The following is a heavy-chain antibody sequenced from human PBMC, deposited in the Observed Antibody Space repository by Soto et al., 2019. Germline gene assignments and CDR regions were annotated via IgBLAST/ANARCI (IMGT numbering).Heavy chain of an antibody. CDR1: GGSISNPIYY. D-gene: IGHD3-3*01. J-gene: IGHJ5*01. CDR3: AGRTSLTSVEIFSGGLSGYNWVDP. Sequence: QLQLQESGPGLVKPSETLSLTCTVSGGSISNPIYYWAWIRQPPGKGLEWIGSIFYNGNSYYNPSLKSRVTMSADTSQNQFSLKLSSVTAADTAVYYCAGRTSLTSVEIFSGGLSGYNWVDPWGRGTLVTVSS. CDR2: IFYNGNS. V-gene: IGHV4-39*01.